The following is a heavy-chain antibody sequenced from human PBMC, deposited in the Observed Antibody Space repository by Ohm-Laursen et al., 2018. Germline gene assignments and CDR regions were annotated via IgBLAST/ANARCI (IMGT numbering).Heavy chain of an antibody. Sequence: SLRLSCTASGFTFDDYAMHWVRQAPGKGLEWVSGISWNSGSIGYADSVKGRFTISRDNSKNTLYLQMNSLRAEDTAVYYCAKDRRYCSGGSCYTESAFDIWGQGTMVTVSS. CDR1: GFTFDDYA. J-gene: IGHJ3*02. D-gene: IGHD2-15*01. V-gene: IGHV3-9*01. CDR3: AKDRRYCSGGSCYTESAFDI. CDR2: ISWNSGSI.